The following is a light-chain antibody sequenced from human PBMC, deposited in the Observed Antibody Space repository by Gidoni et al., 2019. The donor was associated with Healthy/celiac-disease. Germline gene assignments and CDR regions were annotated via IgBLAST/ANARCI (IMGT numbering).Light chain of an antibody. CDR3: QAWDSSNVV. V-gene: IGLV3-1*01. CDR2: QDS. J-gene: IGLJ2*01. Sequence: SYELTQPPSVSVSPGQTASITCSGDKLGDKYACWYQQKPGQSPVLVIYQDSKRPSGIPARFSGSNSGNTATLTISGTQAMDEADYYCQAWDSSNVVFGGGTKLPVL. CDR1: KLGDKY.